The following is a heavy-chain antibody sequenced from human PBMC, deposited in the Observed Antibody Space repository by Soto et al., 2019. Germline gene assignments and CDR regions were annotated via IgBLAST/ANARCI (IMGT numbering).Heavy chain of an antibody. D-gene: IGHD5-18*01. CDR3: ARDVYSYGYEDYGMDV. CDR1: GFTFSNYW. CDR2: VKSDGSSP. Sequence: PGGSLRLSCAGSGFTFSNYWMHWVRQAPGKGLVWVSRVKSDGSSPTYADSVKGRFTISRDNAKNTLYLQMNSLGAEDTAVYYCARDVYSYGYEDYGMDVWGQGTTVTVSS. V-gene: IGHV3-74*01. J-gene: IGHJ6*02.